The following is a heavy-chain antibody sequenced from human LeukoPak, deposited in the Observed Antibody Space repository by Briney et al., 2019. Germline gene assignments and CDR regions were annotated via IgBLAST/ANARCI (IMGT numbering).Heavy chain of an antibody. J-gene: IGHJ4*02. Sequence: GGSLRLSCAASRFTFSSYSMNWVRQAPGKGLEWVSSISSSSSYIYHADSVKGRFTISRDNAKNSLYLQMNSLRAEDTAVYYCARLGIAADHVDYWGQGTLVTVSS. V-gene: IGHV3-21*01. D-gene: IGHD6-13*01. CDR1: RFTFSSYS. CDR3: ARLGIAADHVDY. CDR2: ISSSSSYI.